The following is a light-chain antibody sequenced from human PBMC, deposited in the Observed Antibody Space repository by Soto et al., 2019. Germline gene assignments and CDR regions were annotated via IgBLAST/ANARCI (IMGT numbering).Light chain of an antibody. CDR1: SSDVGGYNY. V-gene: IGLV2-14*01. CDR3: SSYTNSNTWV. J-gene: IGLJ3*02. CDR2: EVS. Sequence: QSALTQPASVSGSPGQSITISCTGTSSDVGGYNYVSWYQQHPGKAPKLMIYEVSNRPSGVSNRFSGSKSGNTASLTISGLQAEDEADYYCSSYTNSNTWVLGGGTQLTVL.